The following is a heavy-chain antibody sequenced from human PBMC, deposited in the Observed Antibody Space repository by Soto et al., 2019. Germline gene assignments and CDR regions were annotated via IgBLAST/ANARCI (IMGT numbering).Heavy chain of an antibody. V-gene: IGHV3-30*18. D-gene: IGHD4-17*01. CDR1: GFTFSSYG. J-gene: IGHJ5*02. CDR2: ISYDGSNK. CDR3: AKDSGTTVIKGWFDP. Sequence: QVQLVESGGGVVQPGRSLRLSCAASGFTFSSYGMHWVRQAPGKGLEWVAVISYDGSNKYYADSVKGRFTISRDNSKNTLYLKMNSLRAEDTAVYYCAKDSGTTVIKGWFDPWGQGTLVNVSS.